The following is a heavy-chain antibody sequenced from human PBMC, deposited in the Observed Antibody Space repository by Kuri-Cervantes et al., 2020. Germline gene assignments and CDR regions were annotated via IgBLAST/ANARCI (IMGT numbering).Heavy chain of an antibody. CDR2: ISYDGSNK. D-gene: IGHD3-3*01. V-gene: IGHV3-30-3*01. CDR1: GFTFSSHA. CDR3: ARDSHYGFWSGYGYYYYYGMDV. J-gene: IGHJ6*02. Sequence: LSLTCAASGFTFSSHAMHWVRQAPGKGLEWVAVISYDGSNKYYADSVKGRFTISRDNSKNTLYLQMNSLRAEDTAVYYCARDSHYGFWSGYGYYYYYGMDVWGQGTTVTVSS.